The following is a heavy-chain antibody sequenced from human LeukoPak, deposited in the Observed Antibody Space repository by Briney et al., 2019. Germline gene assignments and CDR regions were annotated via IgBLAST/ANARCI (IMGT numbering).Heavy chain of an antibody. J-gene: IGHJ4*02. V-gene: IGHV4-39*01. CDR3: ARGGWNYLDY. D-gene: IGHD6-19*01. CDR1: GGSISTSIYY. Sequence: SETLSLTCTVSGGSISTSIYYWGWIRQPPGKGLGWIGSISYSGSTYYNPSLKSRVTISVDTSKNQFSLKLSSVTAADTAVYYCARGGWNYLDYWGQGTLVTVSS. CDR2: ISYSGST.